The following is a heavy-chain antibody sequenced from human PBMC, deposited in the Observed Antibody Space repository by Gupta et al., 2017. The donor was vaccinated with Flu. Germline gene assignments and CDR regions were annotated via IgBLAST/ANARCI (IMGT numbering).Heavy chain of an antibody. J-gene: IGHJ6*02. CDR3: ARGGGSRNYYYGMDV. V-gene: IGHV1-3*01. Sequence: QVQLVQSGAEVKKPGASVKVSCKASGYTFPSHTIHWVRQAPGQRLEWMGWINADNGNTKYSQKFEGRVTMTRDTAASTVYMELSSLISEDTAVYYCARGGGSRNYYYGMDVWGQGTTVAVSS. D-gene: IGHD3-16*01. CDR1: GYTFPSHT. CDR2: INADNGNT.